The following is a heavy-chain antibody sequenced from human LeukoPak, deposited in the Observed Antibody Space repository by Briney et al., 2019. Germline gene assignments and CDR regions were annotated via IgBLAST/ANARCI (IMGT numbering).Heavy chain of an antibody. CDR2: IRQDGSEK. CDR3: AISRFYFDGTAYYPGSFDS. D-gene: IGHD3-22*01. CDR1: GFTLSSYW. Sequence: GGSLRLSCAASGFTLSSYWMNWVRQAPGKGLEWVANIRQDGSEKYYVDSVKGRFTISRDNAQNSLYLQVNSLRAEDTAVYYCAISRFYFDGTAYYPGSFDSWGQGTLVTFSS. J-gene: IGHJ4*02. V-gene: IGHV3-7*01.